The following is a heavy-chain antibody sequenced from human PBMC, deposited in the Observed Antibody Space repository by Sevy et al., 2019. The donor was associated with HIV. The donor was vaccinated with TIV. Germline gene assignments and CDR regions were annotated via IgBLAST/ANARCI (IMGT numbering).Heavy chain of an antibody. V-gene: IGHV3-23*01. J-gene: IGHJ3*02. Sequence: GGSLRLSCAASGFTFSSYAMSWVRQAPGKGLEWVSAISGSGGSTYYADSVKGRFTISRDNSKNTLYLQMNSLRAEDTAVYYRANIHDSSGYYYVDAFDIWGQGTMVTVSS. CDR1: GFTFSSYA. D-gene: IGHD3-22*01. CDR2: ISGSGGST. CDR3: ANIHDSSGYYYVDAFDI.